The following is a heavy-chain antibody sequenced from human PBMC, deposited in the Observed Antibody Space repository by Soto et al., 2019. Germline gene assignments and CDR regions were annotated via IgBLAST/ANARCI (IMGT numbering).Heavy chain of an antibody. CDR1: GGSINSYY. V-gene: IGHV4-59*08. J-gene: IGHJ6*02. CDR3: ARQGFGPLHGLVDV. D-gene: IGHD3-10*01. Sequence: QVQLQESGPGLVKPSETLSLSCTVSGGSINSYYWSWIRQSPGKRMEWIGYVHHSWGSSYNPSLQMRFAISLASSKSQFSLTVTSVIATDPAVYYCARQGFGPLHGLVDVWGQGTTVTVSS. CDR2: VHHSWGS.